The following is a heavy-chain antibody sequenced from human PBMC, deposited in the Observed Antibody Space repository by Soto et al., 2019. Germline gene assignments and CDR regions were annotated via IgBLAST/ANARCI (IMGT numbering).Heavy chain of an antibody. D-gene: IGHD2-15*01. CDR2: IYPGDSDT. CDR1: GYSFTSYW. CDR3: ASHPDLGGNYYYYGMDV. V-gene: IGHV5-51*01. Sequence: PGESLKISCKGSGYSFTSYWIGWVRQMPGKGLEWMGIIYPGDSDTRYSPSFQGQVTISADKSISTAYLQWSSLKASDTAMYYCASHPDLGGNYYYYGMDVWGQGTTVTVSS. J-gene: IGHJ6*02.